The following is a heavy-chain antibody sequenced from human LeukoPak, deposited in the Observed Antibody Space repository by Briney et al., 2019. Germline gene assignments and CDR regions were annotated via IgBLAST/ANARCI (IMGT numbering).Heavy chain of an antibody. CDR3: AGGRGDVDVAGHSRYFYYMDV. CDR2: IGSSARTL. J-gene: IGHJ6*03. V-gene: IGHV3-48*03. CDR1: GVTFSTYE. D-gene: IGHD3-10*01. Sequence: GGSLRLSCSASGVTFSTYEMNWVRQAPGKGLEWVSYIGSSARTLYYADSLKGRFTISRDIFKNSLYLQMTSLRPQDTAVYYCAGGRGDVDVAGHSRYFYYMDVWGKGTTVTVSS.